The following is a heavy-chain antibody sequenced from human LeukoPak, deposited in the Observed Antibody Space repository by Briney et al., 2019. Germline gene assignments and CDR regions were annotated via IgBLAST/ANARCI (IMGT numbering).Heavy chain of an antibody. CDR2: IRKDGSEK. CDR1: GFTFEIYW. Sequence: GGSLRLSCAASGFTFEIYWMSWVRQAPGKGLEWVANIRKDGSEKNYVDSVKGRFTISRDNAKNSLYLQMNSLRVEDTAVYYCARGWELDPWGQGTLVTVSS. V-gene: IGHV3-7*05. J-gene: IGHJ5*02. CDR3: ARGWELDP. D-gene: IGHD1-26*01.